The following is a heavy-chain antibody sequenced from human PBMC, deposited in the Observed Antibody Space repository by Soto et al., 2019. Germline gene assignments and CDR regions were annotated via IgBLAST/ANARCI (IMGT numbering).Heavy chain of an antibody. Sequence: QLQLQESGPGLVKPSETLSLTCTVSGGSISSSSYYWGWIRQPPGKGLEWIGSIYYSGSTYYNPSLKSRVTISVDTSKNQFSLKLSSVTAADTAVYYCARQASSELDGAYCSGGSCYSELYYYYYMDVWGKGTTVTVSS. CDR1: GGSISSSSYY. CDR2: IYYSGST. CDR3: ARQASSELDGAYCSGGSCYSELYYYYYMDV. J-gene: IGHJ6*03. D-gene: IGHD2-15*01. V-gene: IGHV4-39*01.